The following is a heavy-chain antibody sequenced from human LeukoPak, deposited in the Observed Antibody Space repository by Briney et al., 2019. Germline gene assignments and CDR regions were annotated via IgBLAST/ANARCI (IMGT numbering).Heavy chain of an antibody. V-gene: IGHV1-69*06. CDR1: GGTFSSYA. Sequence: ASVKVSCKASGGTFSSYAISWVRQAPGQGLEWMGGIIPIFGTANYAQKFQGRVTITADKSTSTAYMELSSLRSEDTAVYYCARSQLYSGYDYYYYYMDVWGKGTTVTVSS. J-gene: IGHJ6*03. D-gene: IGHD5-12*01. CDR2: IIPIFGTA. CDR3: ARSQLYSGYDYYYYYMDV.